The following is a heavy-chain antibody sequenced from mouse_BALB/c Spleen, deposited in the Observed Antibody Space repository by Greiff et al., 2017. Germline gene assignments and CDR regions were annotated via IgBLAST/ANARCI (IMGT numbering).Heavy chain of an antibody. CDR1: GFAFSSYD. CDR3: ARHILPMDY. Sequence: EVQLVESGGGLVKPGGSLKLSCAASGFAFSSYDMSWVRQTPEKRLEWVAYISSGGGSTYYPDTVKGRFTISRDNAKNTLYLQMSSLKSEDTAMYYCARHILPMDYWGQGTSVTVAS. V-gene: IGHV5-12-1*01. J-gene: IGHJ4*01. CDR2: ISSGGGST.